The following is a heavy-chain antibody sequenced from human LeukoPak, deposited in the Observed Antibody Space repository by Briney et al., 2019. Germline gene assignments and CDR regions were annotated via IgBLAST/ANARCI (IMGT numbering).Heavy chain of an antibody. CDR2: IYYSGST. D-gene: IGHD3-22*01. V-gene: IGHV4-59*01. CDR1: GGSIISYY. CDR3: ARDKYYYDSSGYCMSFEI. Sequence: SETLSLTCTVSGGSIISYYWSWIRQPPGKGLEWIGYIYYSGSTNYNPSLKSRVTISVDTSKNQFSLKLSSVTAADTAVYYCARDKYYYDSSGYCMSFEIWGQGTIGTVSS. J-gene: IGHJ3*02.